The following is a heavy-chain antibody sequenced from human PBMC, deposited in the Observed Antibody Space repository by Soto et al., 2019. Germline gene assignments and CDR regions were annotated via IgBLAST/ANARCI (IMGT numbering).Heavy chain of an antibody. CDR3: AREVVIISNYFGIVYYYYYMDV. CDR2: IYYSGST. D-gene: IGHD3-3*01. V-gene: IGHV4-31*03. CDR1: GGSISSGGYY. J-gene: IGHJ6*03. Sequence: SETLSLTCTVSGGSISSGGYYWSWIRQHPGKGLEWIGYIYYSGSTYYNPSLKSRVTISVDTSKNQFSLKLSSVTAADTAVYYCAREVVIISNYFGIVYYYYYMDVWGKGTTVTVSS.